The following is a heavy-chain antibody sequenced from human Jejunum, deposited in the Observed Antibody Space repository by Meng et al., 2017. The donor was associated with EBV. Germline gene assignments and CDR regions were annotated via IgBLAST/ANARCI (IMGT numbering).Heavy chain of an antibody. Sequence: EVRFVECGGDLVKPGGSLRLCCATSGFTFSDYWMPWVRQAPGKGLVWVSRINTDGSTTNYADSVKGRFTISRDNAENTLFLQMNSLKAEDTAVYYCTRAGSYRHDYWGQGTLVTVSS. CDR1: GFTFSDYW. J-gene: IGHJ4*02. V-gene: IGHV3-74*02. CDR3: TRAGSYRHDY. CDR2: INTDGSTT. D-gene: IGHD6-25*01.